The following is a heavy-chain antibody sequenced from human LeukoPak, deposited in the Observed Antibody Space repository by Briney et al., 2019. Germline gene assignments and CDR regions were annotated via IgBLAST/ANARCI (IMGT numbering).Heavy chain of an antibody. V-gene: IGHV4-39*01. D-gene: IGHD6-13*01. CDR2: IYYSGST. Sequence: KPSETLSLTCTVSGGSISSSSYYWGWIRQPPGKGLEWIGSIYYSGSTYYNPSLKSRVTISVDTSKNQFSLKLSSVTAADTAVYYCARQVGSPTPFDYWGQGTLVTVSS. CDR1: GGSISSSSYY. J-gene: IGHJ4*02. CDR3: ARQVGSPTPFDY.